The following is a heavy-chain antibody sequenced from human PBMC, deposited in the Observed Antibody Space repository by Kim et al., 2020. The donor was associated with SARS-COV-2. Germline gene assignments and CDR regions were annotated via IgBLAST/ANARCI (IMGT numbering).Heavy chain of an antibody. CDR3: TLISSYDYVWGSYRRPYYFDY. J-gene: IGHJ4*02. CDR2: IKSKTDGGTT. Sequence: GGSLRLSCAASGFTFSNAWMSWVRQAPGKGLEWVGRIKSKTDGGTTDYAAPVKGIFTISRDDSKNTLYLQMNSLKTEDTAVYYCTLISSYDYVWGSYRRPYYFDYGGQGTLVTVSS. V-gene: IGHV3-15*01. D-gene: IGHD3-16*02. CDR1: GFTFSNAW.